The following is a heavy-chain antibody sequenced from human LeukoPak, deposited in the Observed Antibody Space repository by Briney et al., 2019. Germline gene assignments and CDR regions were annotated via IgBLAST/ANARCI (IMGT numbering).Heavy chain of an antibody. V-gene: IGHV3-7*01. CDR1: GVTFRNFW. J-gene: IGHJ4*02. D-gene: IGHD3-22*01. CDR3: ARVYYYDSSGYAIDY. Sequence: PGGSLRLSCSFSGVTFRNFWMTWVRQAPGKGLEWVANIKQDGSEKYYVDSVKGRFTISRDNAKNSLYLQMNSLRAEDTAVYYCARVYYYDSSGYAIDYWGQGTLVTVSS. CDR2: IKQDGSEK.